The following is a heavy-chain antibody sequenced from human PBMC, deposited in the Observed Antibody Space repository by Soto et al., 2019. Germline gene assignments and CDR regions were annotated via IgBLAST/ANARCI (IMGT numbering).Heavy chain of an antibody. CDR2: IYYSGST. CDR3: ARGYGSAIAS. D-gene: IGHD1-26*01. V-gene: IGHV4-59*01. Sequence: QVQLQQSGPGLLKPSETLSLTCAVYGGSISSYYWSWIRQPPGKGLEWIGYIYYSGSTNYNPSLKRQATLSIDSAKNRFPLPLRSGTGAAAGVYYWARGYGSAIASWGKGPLSPASS. J-gene: IGHJ4*02. CDR1: GGSISSYY.